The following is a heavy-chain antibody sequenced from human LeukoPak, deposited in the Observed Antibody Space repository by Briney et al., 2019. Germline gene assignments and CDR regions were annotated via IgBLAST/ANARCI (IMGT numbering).Heavy chain of an antibody. CDR3: ARDYGRKNDY. CDR1: GGSISSYY. CDR2: IYYSGST. J-gene: IGHJ4*02. D-gene: IGHD4-17*01. Sequence: SETLSLTCTVSGGSISSYYWSWIRQPPGKGLEWIGSIYYSGSTYYNPSLKSRVTISVDTSKNQFSLKLSSVTAADTAVYYCARDYGRKNDYWGQGTLVTVSS. V-gene: IGHV4-39*07.